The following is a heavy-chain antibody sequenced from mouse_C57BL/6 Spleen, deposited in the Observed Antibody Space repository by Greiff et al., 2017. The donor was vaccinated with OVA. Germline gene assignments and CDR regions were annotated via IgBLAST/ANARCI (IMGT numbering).Heavy chain of an antibody. Sequence: VQLQQSGPELVKPGASVKISCKASGYAFSSSWMNWVKQRPGKGLEWIGRIYPGDGDTNYNGKFKGKATLTADKSSSTAYMQLSSLTSEDSAVYFCARSGLGGPFAYWGQGTRVTVSA. D-gene: IGHD4-1*01. J-gene: IGHJ3*01. CDR1: GYAFSSSW. CDR3: ARSGLGGPFAY. V-gene: IGHV1-82*01. CDR2: IYPGDGDT.